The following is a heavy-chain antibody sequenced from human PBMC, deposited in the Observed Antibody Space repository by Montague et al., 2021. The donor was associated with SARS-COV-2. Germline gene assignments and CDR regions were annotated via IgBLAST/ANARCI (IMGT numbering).Heavy chain of an antibody. CDR1: LHSGTERY. V-gene: IGHV4-4*07. CDR3: AIGGDSAKCGI. D-gene: IGHD2-21*01. Sequence: SETLSLTCTVSLHSGTERYLSWVGQPAGKGLEWIGFVHPYGDIHYNASLKSRVILSRDASKNQFSLTLTSVTAADTAVYYCAIGGDSAKCGIWGRGTLVTVSS. CDR2: VHPYGDI. J-gene: IGHJ3*02.